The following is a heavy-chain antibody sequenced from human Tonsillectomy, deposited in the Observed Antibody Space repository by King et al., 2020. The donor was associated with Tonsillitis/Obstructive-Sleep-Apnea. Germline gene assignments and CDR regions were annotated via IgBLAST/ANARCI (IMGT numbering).Heavy chain of an antibody. D-gene: IGHD6-19*01. CDR1: GFTFRSYA. CDR3: TGGPAGADYYYMDV. V-gene: IGHV3-23*04. CDR2: ISDRGDNT. Sequence: QLVQSGGGLVQPGGSLRLSCAASGFTFRSYAMTWVRQAPGKGLEWVSAISDRGDNTYYADSVKGRFIFSRDNSKNTLYLQMNSLRAEDTALYYCTGGPAGADYYYMDVWGKGTTVTVSS. J-gene: IGHJ6*03.